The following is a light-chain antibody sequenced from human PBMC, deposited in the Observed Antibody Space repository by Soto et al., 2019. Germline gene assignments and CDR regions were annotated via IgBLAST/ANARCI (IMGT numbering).Light chain of an antibody. CDR3: SSYAGSYVV. Sequence: QSALTQPPSASGSPGQSVTTSCTGTSSDVGGYNYVSWYQQHPGKAPKLMIYEVSKRPSGVPDRFSGSKSGNTASLTVSGLQAEDEADYYCSSYAGSYVVFGGGTKLTVL. CDR2: EVS. CDR1: SSDVGGYNY. J-gene: IGLJ2*01. V-gene: IGLV2-8*01.